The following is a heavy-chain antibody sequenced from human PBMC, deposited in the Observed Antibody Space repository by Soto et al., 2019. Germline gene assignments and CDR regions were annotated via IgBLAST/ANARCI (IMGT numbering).Heavy chain of an antibody. CDR1: GLTFSSYE. CDR3: TRVGGRYAYYYIDL. Sequence: GSLRLSCGASGLTFSSYEISWVRQAPGKVLQWVSHIDESGTTICYATCVKGRFTISSDNAKNSLYLQMDNLEAEDTALYYCTRVGGRYAYYYIDLWGRGTPVTVSS. CDR2: IDESGTTI. J-gene: IGHJ2*01. D-gene: IGHD3-16*01. V-gene: IGHV3-48*03.